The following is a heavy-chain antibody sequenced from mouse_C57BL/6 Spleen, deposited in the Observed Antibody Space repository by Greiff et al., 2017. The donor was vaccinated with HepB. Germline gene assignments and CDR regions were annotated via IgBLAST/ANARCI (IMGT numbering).Heavy chain of an antibody. D-gene: IGHD1-1*01. Sequence: QVQLKQPGAELVRPGTSVKLSCKASGYTFTSYWMHWVKQRPGQGLEWIGVIDPSDSYTNYNQKFKGKATLTVDTSSSTAYMQLSSLTSEDSAVYYCARRHYYGSSYWYFDVWGTGTTVTVSS. V-gene: IGHV1-59*01. CDR1: GYTFTSYW. CDR2: IDPSDSYT. CDR3: ARRHYYGSSYWYFDV. J-gene: IGHJ1*03.